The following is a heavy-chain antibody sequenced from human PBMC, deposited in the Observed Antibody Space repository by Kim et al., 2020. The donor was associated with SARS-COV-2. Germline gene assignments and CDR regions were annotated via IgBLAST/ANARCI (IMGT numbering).Heavy chain of an antibody. V-gene: IGHV1-8*01. J-gene: IGHJ6*02. CDR3: ARYSGSNYDILTGYYTPEDNYYYYYGMDV. CDR2: MNPNSGNT. CDR1: GYTFTSYD. Sequence: ASVKVSCKASGYTFTSYDINWVRQATGQGLEWMGWMNPNSGNTGYAQKFQGRVTMTRNTSISTAYMELSSLRSEDTAVYYCARYSGSNYDILTGYYTPEDNYYYYYGMDVWGQGTTVTVSS. D-gene: IGHD3-9*01.